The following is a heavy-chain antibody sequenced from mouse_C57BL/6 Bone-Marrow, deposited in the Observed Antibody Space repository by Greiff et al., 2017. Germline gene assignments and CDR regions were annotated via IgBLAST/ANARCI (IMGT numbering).Heavy chain of an antibody. Sequence: EVKLMESGGGLVQPGESLKLSCESNEYEFPSHDMSWVRKTPEKRLELVAAINSDGGSTYYPDTMERRFIISRDNAKRTLYRQMSSLRSEDTALYYCARCGSSYGYFDVWGTGTTVTVSS. J-gene: IGHJ1*03. D-gene: IGHD1-1*01. V-gene: IGHV5-2*01. CDR3: ARCGSSYGYFDV. CDR1: EYEFPSHD. CDR2: INSDGGST.